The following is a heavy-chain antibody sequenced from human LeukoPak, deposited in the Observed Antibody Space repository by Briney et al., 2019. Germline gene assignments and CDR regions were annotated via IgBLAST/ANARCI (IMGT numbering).Heavy chain of an antibody. D-gene: IGHD5-12*01. Sequence: SGGSLRLSCAASGFTFSSYSMNWVRQAPGKGLEWVSSITSSSSYAFYADSVKGRFTISRDNAKSSLYLQMNNLRAEDTAVYYCARDPYSGHYGNDYYYYMDVWGKGTTVTISS. CDR3: ARDPYSGHYGNDYYYYMDV. CDR1: GFTFSSYS. V-gene: IGHV3-21*01. CDR2: ITSSSSYA. J-gene: IGHJ6*03.